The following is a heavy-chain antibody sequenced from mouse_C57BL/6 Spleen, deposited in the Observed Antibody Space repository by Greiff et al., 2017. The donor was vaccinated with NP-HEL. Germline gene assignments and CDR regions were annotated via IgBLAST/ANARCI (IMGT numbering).Heavy chain of an antibody. CDR2: ISSGSSTI. Sequence: EVMLVESGGGLVKPGGSLKLSCAASGFTFSDYGMHWVRQAPEKGLEWVAYISSGSSTIYYADKVKGRFTISRDNAKNTLFLQMTRLRSEDTAMYYCARITTVDWYFDVWGTGTTVTVSS. V-gene: IGHV5-17*01. CDR3: ARITTVDWYFDV. D-gene: IGHD1-1*01. CDR1: GFTFSDYG. J-gene: IGHJ1*03.